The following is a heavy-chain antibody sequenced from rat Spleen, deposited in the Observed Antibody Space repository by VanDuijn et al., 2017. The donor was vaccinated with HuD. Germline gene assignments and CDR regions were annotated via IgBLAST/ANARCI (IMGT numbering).Heavy chain of an antibody. V-gene: IGHV5-29*01. CDR1: GFTFNNYG. D-gene: IGHD4-3*01. Sequence: EVQLVESGGGLVQPGRSLKLSCAASGFTFNNYGMAWVRQAPTKGLEWVATIGYDGRRIYYRDSVKGRFTVSRENAKSTLYFLMDSLRSEDTATYYCVRQDTSGYSNWFAYWGQGALVTVSS. CDR2: IGYDGRRI. CDR3: VRQDTSGYSNWFAY. J-gene: IGHJ3*01.